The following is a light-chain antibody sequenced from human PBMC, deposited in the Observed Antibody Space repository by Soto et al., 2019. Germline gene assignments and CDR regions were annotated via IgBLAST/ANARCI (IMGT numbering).Light chain of an antibody. J-gene: IGLJ2*01. Sequence: QSALTQPASVSGSPGQSITISCTGTSSDVGAYNYVSWYQQHPGNSPKLMIYDVNIRPSGVSNRFSGSKSGNTASLTISGLQAEDDADYYCTSWTTIPTMKFGVGHKLTVL. CDR3: TSWTTIPTMK. CDR1: SSDVGAYNY. V-gene: IGLV2-14*01. CDR2: DVN.